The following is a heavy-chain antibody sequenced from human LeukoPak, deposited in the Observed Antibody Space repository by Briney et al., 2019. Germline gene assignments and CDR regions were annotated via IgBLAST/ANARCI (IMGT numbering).Heavy chain of an antibody. V-gene: IGHV3-21*01. Sequence: GESLKISCAASGFTFSSYSMNWVRQAPGKGLEWVSSISSSSSYIYYADSVKGRFTISRDNAKNSLYLQMNSLRAEDTAVYYCARDPRGKVGATVGLWGQGTLVTVSS. CDR1: GFTFSSYS. CDR3: ARDPRGKVGATVGL. J-gene: IGHJ4*02. CDR2: ISSSSSYI. D-gene: IGHD1-26*01.